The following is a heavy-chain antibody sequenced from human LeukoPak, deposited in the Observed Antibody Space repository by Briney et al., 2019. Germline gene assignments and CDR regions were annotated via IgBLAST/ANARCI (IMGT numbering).Heavy chain of an antibody. D-gene: IGHD2-2*01. V-gene: IGHV3-23*01. Sequence: GGSLRLSCAASGFTFSSYAMSWVRQAPGKGLEWVAAISGSGGSTYYADSVKGRFTISRDNSKNTLYLQMNSLRAEDTAVYYCAKNLRVVPAAKGSYDWGYYFDYWGQGTLVTVSS. J-gene: IGHJ4*02. CDR1: GFTFSSYA. CDR2: ISGSGGST. CDR3: AKNLRVVPAAKGSYDWGYYFDY.